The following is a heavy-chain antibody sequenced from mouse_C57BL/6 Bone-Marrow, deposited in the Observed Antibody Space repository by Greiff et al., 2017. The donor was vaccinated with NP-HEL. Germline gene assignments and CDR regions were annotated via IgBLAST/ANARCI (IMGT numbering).Heavy chain of an antibody. J-gene: IGHJ1*03. CDR3: ARDGTGTAGYFDV. CDR1: GFTFSDFY. V-gene: IGHV7-1*01. D-gene: IGHD4-1*01. CDR2: SRNKANDYTT. Sequence: EVKLVESGGGLVQSGRSLRLSCATSGFTFSDFYMEWVRQAPGKGLEWIAASRNKANDYTTEYSASVKGRFIVSRDTSQSILYLQMNALRAEDTAIYYCARDGTGTAGYFDVWGTGTTLTVSS.